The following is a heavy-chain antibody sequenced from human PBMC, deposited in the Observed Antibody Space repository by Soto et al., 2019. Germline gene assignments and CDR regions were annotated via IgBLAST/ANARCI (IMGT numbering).Heavy chain of an antibody. D-gene: IGHD6-13*01. J-gene: IGHJ4*02. CDR2: ISYDGSNK. Sequence: QVQLVESGGGVVQPGRCLRLSCAASGFTFSSYGMHWVRQAPGKGLEWVAVISYDGSNKYYADSVKGRLTISRDNSENTLYLQMNGLRAGDTSEYYCTKDIGGSGWYGSATLDCWGQGALGAVSS. CDR1: GFTFSSYG. CDR3: TKDIGGSGWYGSATLDC. V-gene: IGHV3-30*18.